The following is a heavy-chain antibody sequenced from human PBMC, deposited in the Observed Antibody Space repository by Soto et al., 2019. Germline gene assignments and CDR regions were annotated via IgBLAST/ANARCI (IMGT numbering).Heavy chain of an antibody. CDR2: ISNSGGRT. Sequence: GGSLRLSCAASGLTFSSYAMSWVRQAPGKGLEWVSSISNSGGRTYYADSVKGRFTISRDNSKNTLYLQMNSLRAEDTAVYYCAKDLQLGNYDYWGQGTLVTVS. CDR3: AKDLQLGNYDY. V-gene: IGHV3-23*01. CDR1: GLTFSSYA. D-gene: IGHD7-27*01. J-gene: IGHJ4*02.